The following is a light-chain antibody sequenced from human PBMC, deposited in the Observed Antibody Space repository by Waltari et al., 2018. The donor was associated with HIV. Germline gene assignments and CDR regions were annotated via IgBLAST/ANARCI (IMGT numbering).Light chain of an antibody. V-gene: IGLV3-21*04. Sequence: SYVLTQPPSVSVAPGKTARITCGGTNIGSKSVHWYPQKPGQAPVLVIYYDSDRPSGIPERFSGSNSGNTATLTISRVEAGDEVDYYCQVWDSSSDTYVFGTGTKVTVL. CDR2: YDS. J-gene: IGLJ1*01. CDR3: QVWDSSSDTYV. CDR1: NIGSKS.